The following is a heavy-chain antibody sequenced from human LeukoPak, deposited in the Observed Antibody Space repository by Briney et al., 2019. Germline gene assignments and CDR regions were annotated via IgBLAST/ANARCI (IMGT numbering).Heavy chain of an antibody. CDR1: GGSFSGYY. Sequence: SETLSLTCAVSGGSFSGYYWSWIRQPPGKGLEWIGEINHSGSTNYNPSLKSRVTISVDTSKNQFSLKLSSVTAADTAVYYCAVGSPYYYYYMDVWGKGTTVTVSS. V-gene: IGHV4-34*01. D-gene: IGHD3-10*01. CDR3: AVGSPYYYYYMDV. J-gene: IGHJ6*03. CDR2: INHSGST.